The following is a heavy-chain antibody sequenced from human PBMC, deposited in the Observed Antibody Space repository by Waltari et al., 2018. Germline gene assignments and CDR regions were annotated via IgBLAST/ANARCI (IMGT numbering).Heavy chain of an antibody. D-gene: IGHD1-26*01. CDR3: AKRIVGGPFDV. J-gene: IGHJ3*01. CDR1: GGSFGTYA. Sequence: QVHLVQSGAEVRKPGSSVRVSCEASGGSFGTYAITWVRPAPGQGLEWMAGISPIMGTPNDAQKFQGRVTIAADESTRTAYMELSSLRSDDTAVYYCAKRIVGGPFDVWGQGTVVTVSS. CDR2: ISPIMGTP. V-gene: IGHV1-69*12.